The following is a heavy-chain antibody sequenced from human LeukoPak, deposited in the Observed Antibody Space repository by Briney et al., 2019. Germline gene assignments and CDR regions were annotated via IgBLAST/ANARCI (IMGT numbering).Heavy chain of an antibody. Sequence: PGGSLRLSCAASGFTFSSYAVSWVRQAPGKGLEWVSAVSGSGHSTYYADSVKGRFTISRDNSKNTLYLQMNSLRAEDTAVYYCAKAGDYSYYYMDVWGKGTTVTVSS. CDR2: VSGSGHST. V-gene: IGHV3-23*01. J-gene: IGHJ6*03. CDR1: GFTFSSYA. D-gene: IGHD3-10*01. CDR3: AKAGDYSYYYMDV.